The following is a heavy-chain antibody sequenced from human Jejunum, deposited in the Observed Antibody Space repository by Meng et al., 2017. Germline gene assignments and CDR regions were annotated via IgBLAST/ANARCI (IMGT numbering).Heavy chain of an antibody. CDR1: GFTFSSSA. D-gene: IGHD1-26*01. J-gene: IGHJ4*02. V-gene: IGHV3-23*01. Sequence: EVRLLEPGVCLVRPGGSLRLSCAASGFTFSSSALSWVRQAPGKGLEWVSVITGSGGTTYYADSVKGRFTISRDISTNTLYLQMNSLRAEDTAVYYCAKLVREWGQGTLVTVSS. CDR2: ITGSGGTT. CDR3: AKLVRE.